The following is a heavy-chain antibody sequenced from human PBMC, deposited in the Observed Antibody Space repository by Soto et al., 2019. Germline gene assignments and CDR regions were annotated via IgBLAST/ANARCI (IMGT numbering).Heavy chain of an antibody. D-gene: IGHD5-18*01. J-gene: IGHJ4*02. Sequence: SVKVSCKASGGTFSSYAISWVRQAPGQGLEWMGGIIPIFGTANYAQKFQGRVTVTADESTSTAYMELSSLRSEDTAVYYCAMTHVDTAMGPFDYWGQGTLVTVSS. CDR3: AMTHVDTAMGPFDY. CDR1: GGTFSSYA. CDR2: IIPIFGTA. V-gene: IGHV1-69*13.